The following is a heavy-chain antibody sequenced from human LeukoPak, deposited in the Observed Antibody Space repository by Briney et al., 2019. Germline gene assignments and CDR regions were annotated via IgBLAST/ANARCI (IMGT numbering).Heavy chain of an antibody. V-gene: IGHV4-39*01. Sequence: SETLSLTCTVSGGSISSSSYYWGWIRQPPGKGLEWIGSIYYSGSTYYNPSLKSRVTISVDTSKNQFSLKLSSVTAADPAVYYCAEDNFGYWGQGTLVTVSS. D-gene: IGHD5-24*01. J-gene: IGHJ4*02. CDR1: GGSISSSSYY. CDR3: AEDNFGY. CDR2: IYYSGST.